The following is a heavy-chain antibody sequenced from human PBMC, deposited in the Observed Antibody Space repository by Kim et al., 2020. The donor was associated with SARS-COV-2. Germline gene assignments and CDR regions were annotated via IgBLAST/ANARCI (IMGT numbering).Heavy chain of an antibody. V-gene: IGHV3-23*01. Sequence: YADSVKGRFTVSRDNAKNTLYLQMDNLRVEDTALYYCAKDHESSGWPTFDYWGQRTQVTVSS. D-gene: IGHD6-19*01. J-gene: IGHJ4*02. CDR3: AKDHESSGWPTFDY.